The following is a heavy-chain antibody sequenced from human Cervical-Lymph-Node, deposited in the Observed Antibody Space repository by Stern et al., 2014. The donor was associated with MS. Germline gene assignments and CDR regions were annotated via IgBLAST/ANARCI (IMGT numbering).Heavy chain of an antibody. CDR2: INVNSGGT. J-gene: IGHJ4*02. Sequence: QVQLVQSGAEVRRPGASVKVACKASGFTFTSCYMHWVRQAPGKGLEWMGWINVNSGGTNSAQKFQGRVTMTRDTSISTVYMDLTGLTSDDTAIYYCARDMSTVTTPYFDYWGQGTLVTVPS. D-gene: IGHD4-17*01. V-gene: IGHV1-2*02. CDR1: GFTFTSCY. CDR3: ARDMSTVTTPYFDY.